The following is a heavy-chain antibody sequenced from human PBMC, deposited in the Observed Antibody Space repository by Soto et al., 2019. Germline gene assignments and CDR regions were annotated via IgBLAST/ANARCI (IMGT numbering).Heavy chain of an antibody. Sequence: PGGSLRLSCAASGFTFSSYGMHWVRQAPGKGLEWVAVISYEGSNKYYADSVKGRFTISRDNSKNTLYLQMNSLRAEDTAVYYCAKDVVVGATTGLGDYYYYYGMDVWGQGTTVTVSS. V-gene: IGHV3-30*18. D-gene: IGHD1-26*01. J-gene: IGHJ6*02. CDR2: ISYEGSNK. CDR3: AKDVVVGATTGLGDYYYYYGMDV. CDR1: GFTFSSYG.